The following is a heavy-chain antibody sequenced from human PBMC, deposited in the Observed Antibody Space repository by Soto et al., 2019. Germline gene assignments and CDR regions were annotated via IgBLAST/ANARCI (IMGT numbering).Heavy chain of an antibody. V-gene: IGHV4-4*07. D-gene: IGHD3-3*01. CDR2: IYPSGNT. J-gene: IGHJ6*02. CDR1: GGSISSYY. CDR3: AVSLYGVVLHYYYRMDV. Sequence: PSETLSLTCTVSGGSISSYYWSWIRQTAGKGLEWIGRIYPSGNTNYNPSLKRRVTLSIDTSKSQLSLKMSSVTAADTAFYYCAVSLYGVVLHYYYRMDVWGPGTSVTVSS.